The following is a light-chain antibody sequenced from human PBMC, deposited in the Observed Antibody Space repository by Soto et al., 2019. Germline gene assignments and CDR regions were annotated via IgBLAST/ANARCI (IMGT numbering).Light chain of an antibody. Sequence: DIQMTQSPSSLSASVGDRVTITCRASQDISNYLAWYQQKPGKLPKLLIYAASTLQTGVQSRFSGSGSGTVFTPTINSLQPEDVATYYCQNYKSAPNTFGRGTRLEIK. J-gene: IGKJ2*01. CDR3: QNYKSAPNT. V-gene: IGKV1-27*01. CDR1: QDISNY. CDR2: AAS.